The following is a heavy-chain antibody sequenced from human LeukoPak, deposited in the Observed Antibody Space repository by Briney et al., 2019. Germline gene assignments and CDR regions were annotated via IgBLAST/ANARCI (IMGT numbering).Heavy chain of an antibody. CDR3: AISVVGGSISWYWFDP. D-gene: IGHD6-13*01. CDR2: IYYRGST. J-gene: IGHJ5*02. Sequence: SENLSRTCTVYGVSISSSRYYWGWIRQPPGKGLEWIGSIYYRGSTYYNPSLKSRVTISVDTSKNQFSLKLSSVTAADTAVYYCAISVVGGSISWYWFDPWGQGTLVTVSS. V-gene: IGHV4-39*01. CDR1: GVSISSSRYY.